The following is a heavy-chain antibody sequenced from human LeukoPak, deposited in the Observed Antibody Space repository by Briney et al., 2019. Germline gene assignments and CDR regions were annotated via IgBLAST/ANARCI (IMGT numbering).Heavy chain of an antibody. D-gene: IGHD4-17*01. J-gene: IGHJ4*02. CDR3: AKVDQQTTPALYYFDY. CDR1: GFTFSSYW. CDR2: INNDGKTT. Sequence: TGGSLRLSCAASGFTFSSYWMHWVRQAPGKGLVWVSRINNDGKTTDYADSVKGRFTISRDNSKNTLYLQMNSLRAEDTAVYYCAKVDQQTTPALYYFDYWGQGTLVTVSS. V-gene: IGHV3-74*01.